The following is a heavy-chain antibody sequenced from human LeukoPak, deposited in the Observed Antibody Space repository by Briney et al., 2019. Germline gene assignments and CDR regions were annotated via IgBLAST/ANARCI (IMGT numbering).Heavy chain of an antibody. Sequence: SETLSLTCTVSGGSISSSSYYWGWIRQPSGKGLEWIGSIYYSGSTYYNPSLKSRVTISVDTSKNQFSLKLSSVTAADTAVYYCAREGGTTVTTTVYYFDYWGQGTLVTVSS. CDR3: AREGGTTVTTTVYYFDY. V-gene: IGHV4-39*07. D-gene: IGHD4-17*01. J-gene: IGHJ4*02. CDR1: GGSISSSSYY. CDR2: IYYSGST.